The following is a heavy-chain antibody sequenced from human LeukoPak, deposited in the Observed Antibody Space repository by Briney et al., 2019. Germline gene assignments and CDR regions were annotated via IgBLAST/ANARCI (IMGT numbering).Heavy chain of an antibody. Sequence: ASVKVSCKASGHTFTGYYMHWVRQAPGQGLEWMGWINPNSGGTNYAQKFQGRVTMTRDTSISTAYMELSRLRSDDTAVYYCARVSGSGIAAAGQIDAFDIWGQGTMVTVSS. D-gene: IGHD6-13*01. CDR3: ARVSGSGIAAAGQIDAFDI. J-gene: IGHJ3*02. CDR1: GHTFTGYY. V-gene: IGHV1-2*02. CDR2: INPNSGGT.